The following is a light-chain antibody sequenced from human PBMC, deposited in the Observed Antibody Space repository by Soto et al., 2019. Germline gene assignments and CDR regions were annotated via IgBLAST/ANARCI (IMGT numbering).Light chain of an antibody. V-gene: IGKV1-9*01. J-gene: IGKJ5*01. CDR3: QQLKTFPVT. CDR2: ASS. Sequence: DIQLTQSPSLMSASVGDRVTITCRASQDISSYLAWYQQTPGKAPQLLIYASSTLQSGVPSRFSGSGSGTEFTLTISRLQPEDFATYYCQQLKTFPVTFGQGTRVDI. CDR1: QDISSY.